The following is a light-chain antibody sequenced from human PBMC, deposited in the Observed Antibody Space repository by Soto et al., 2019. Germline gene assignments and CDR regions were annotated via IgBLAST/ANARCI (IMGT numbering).Light chain of an antibody. V-gene: IGKV1-39*01. CDR3: QQSYSTPQNT. CDR1: QSIGYY. CDR2: AAS. J-gene: IGKJ2*01. Sequence: DIQMTQSPSSLSASVGDRVTITCRASQSIGYYLNWYQQKPGTAPTLLIYAASSLQSGVPSRFSGSGSGTDFTLTISSLQPEDFATYYCQQSYSTPQNTFGQGTKLEIK.